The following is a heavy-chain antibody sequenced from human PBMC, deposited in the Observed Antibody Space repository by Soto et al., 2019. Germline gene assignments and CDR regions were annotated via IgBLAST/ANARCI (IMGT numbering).Heavy chain of an antibody. Sequence: EVHLVESGGGLVQPGRSLRLSCAASGFTFDDHAMHWVRQVPGKGLEWVSGISWNSGSIGYADSVKGRFTISRDDAKKSLYRQMNSLRVEDTALYYCAKDSGGGVGLFDYWGQGALVTVSS. J-gene: IGHJ4*02. CDR1: GFTFDDHA. CDR3: AKDSGGGVGLFDY. D-gene: IGHD3-16*01. CDR2: ISWNSGSI. V-gene: IGHV3-9*01.